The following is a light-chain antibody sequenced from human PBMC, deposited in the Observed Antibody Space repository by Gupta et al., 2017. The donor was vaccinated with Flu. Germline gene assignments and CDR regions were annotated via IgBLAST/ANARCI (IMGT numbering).Light chain of an antibody. Sequence: SPDQSPKRLIYLGTKRDSGVPDRFSGSGSGTDFTLTISRVEAEDVGVYFCMQGEHCPWAFGQGTKMEIK. CDR2: LGT. J-gene: IGKJ1*01. CDR3: MQGEHCPWA. V-gene: IGKV2-30*01.